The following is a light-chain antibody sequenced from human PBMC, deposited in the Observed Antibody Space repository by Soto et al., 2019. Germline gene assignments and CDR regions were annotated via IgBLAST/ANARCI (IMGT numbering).Light chain of an antibody. CDR1: HSVSSNY. CDR2: DVS. V-gene: IGKV3-20*01. CDR3: QQYGISPT. Sequence: EIVLTQSPGTLSLSPGESATLSCRSSHSVSSNYLAWYQQKPGQAPRLLIYDVSSRATGIPDRFSGSGSGTDFTLTISRLERVDFAVYYCQQYGISPTFGQGTKVEIK. J-gene: IGKJ1*01.